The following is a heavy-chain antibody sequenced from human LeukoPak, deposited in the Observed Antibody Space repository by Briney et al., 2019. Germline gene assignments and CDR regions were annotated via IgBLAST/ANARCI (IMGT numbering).Heavy chain of an antibody. V-gene: IGHV3-48*01. Sequence: GGSLRLSCVASGFTFTDYSMNWVRQAPGKGLEWLSDISNSDTTIKYADSVKGRFTISRDSSKNTLYLQMNSLRAEDTAVYYCARDLSGLVGSGGSCYSRSYYYMDVWGKGTTVTVSS. CDR1: GFTFTDYS. J-gene: IGHJ6*03. D-gene: IGHD2-15*01. CDR2: ISNSDTTI. CDR3: ARDLSGLVGSGGSCYSRSYYYMDV.